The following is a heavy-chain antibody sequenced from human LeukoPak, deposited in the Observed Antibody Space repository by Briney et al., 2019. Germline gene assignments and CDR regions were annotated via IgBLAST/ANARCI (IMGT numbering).Heavy chain of an antibody. D-gene: IGHD6-6*01. CDR2: IYYSGST. CDR3: ARVSVVSAARLSWYFDY. J-gene: IGHJ4*02. V-gene: IGHV4-59*01. Sequence: SETLSLTCTVSGGSISSYYWSWIRQPPGKGLGWIGYIYYSGSTNYNPSLKSRVTISVDTSKNQFSLKLSSVTAADTAVYYCARVSVVSAARLSWYFDYWGQGTLVTVSS. CDR1: GGSISSYY.